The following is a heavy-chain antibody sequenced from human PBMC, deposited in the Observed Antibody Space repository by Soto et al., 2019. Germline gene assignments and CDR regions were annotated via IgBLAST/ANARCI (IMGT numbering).Heavy chain of an antibody. Sequence: SQTIPVRPIVSGDTLGNSLFYLAWINPPPGEGLEWIGSIYHTGNAYYNPSLKSRVTIFVDTSKNQFSLKLTSVTAADTALYYCARDYFDSSDYTTNWFDHWGQGALVTVS. CDR2: IYHTGNA. D-gene: IGHD3-22*01. CDR1: GDTLGNSLFY. V-gene: IGHV4-39*01. J-gene: IGHJ5*02. CDR3: ARDYFDSSDYTTNWFDH.